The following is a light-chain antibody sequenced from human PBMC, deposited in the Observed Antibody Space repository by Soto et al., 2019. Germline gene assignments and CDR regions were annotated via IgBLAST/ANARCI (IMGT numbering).Light chain of an antibody. Sequence: DIQMTQSPSSLSASVGDRVTITCRASQRMSGYLNWLQQKPGKAPNLLVYHTSKLHSGVPPRFSGSGSGTDFTLTISSLQPEDFSTYYCHLCDSAPPTFGQGTKLDIK. CDR3: HLCDSAPPT. V-gene: IGKV1-39*01. CDR1: QRMSGY. J-gene: IGKJ2*01. CDR2: HTS.